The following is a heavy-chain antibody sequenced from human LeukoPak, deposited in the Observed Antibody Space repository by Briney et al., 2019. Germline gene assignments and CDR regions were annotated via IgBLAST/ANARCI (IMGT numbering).Heavy chain of an antibody. D-gene: IGHD3-22*01. CDR2: ISSSSSTI. V-gene: IGHV3-48*01. CDR3: ARDAEYYDSSGPRPFDI. Sequence: GGSLRLSCAASGFTFSSYAMSWVRQAPGKGLEWVSYISSSSSTIYYADSVKGRFTISRDNAKNSLYLQMNSLRAEDTAVYYCARDAEYYDSSGPRPFDIWGQGTMVTVSS. CDR1: GFTFSSYA. J-gene: IGHJ3*02.